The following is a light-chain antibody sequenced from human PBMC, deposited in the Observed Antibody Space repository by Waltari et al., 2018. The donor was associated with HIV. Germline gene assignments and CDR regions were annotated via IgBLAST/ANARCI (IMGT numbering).Light chain of an antibody. CDR1: SSDVGSYNL. CDR3: CSYAGSSTYV. V-gene: IGLV2-23*02. J-gene: IGLJ1*01. Sequence: QSALTQPASVSGSPGQSITISCTGTSSDVGSYNLVSWYQQHPGKAPKLMIYEVSKRPSGVSNLFSGSKSGNTASLTISGLQAEDEADYYCCSYAGSSTYVFGTGTKVTVL. CDR2: EVS.